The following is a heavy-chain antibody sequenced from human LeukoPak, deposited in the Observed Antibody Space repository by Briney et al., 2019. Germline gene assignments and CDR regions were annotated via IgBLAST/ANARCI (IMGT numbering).Heavy chain of an antibody. Sequence: ASVTVSCKASGYTFIDYDINWVRQAPGQGLEWMGLMSPHNGHTEYAQNFQGRVTMTRDTSTGTAYMELRSLRSEDTAVYYCARRTPRCGGTCYDAFDVWGQGTMVTVSS. CDR2: MSPHNGHT. D-gene: IGHD2-21*01. V-gene: IGHV1-8*01. CDR1: GYTFIDYD. CDR3: ARRTPRCGGTCYDAFDV. J-gene: IGHJ3*01.